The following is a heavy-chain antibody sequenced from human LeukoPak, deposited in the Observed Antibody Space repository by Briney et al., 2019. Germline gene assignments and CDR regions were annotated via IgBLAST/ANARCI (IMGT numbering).Heavy chain of an antibody. CDR3: ASQGYCGGGTCHNWFDP. J-gene: IGHJ5*02. V-gene: IGHV4-59*01. D-gene: IGHD2-15*01. CDR1: GGSMNNYH. CDR2: IYYSGST. Sequence: SETLSLTCTVSGGSMNNYHWTWIRQPPGKGLEWIGHIYYSGSTNYNPSLKSRVTTSVDTSKNRFSLKLSSVTAADTAVYYCASQGYCGGGTCHNWFDPWGQGTLVTVSS.